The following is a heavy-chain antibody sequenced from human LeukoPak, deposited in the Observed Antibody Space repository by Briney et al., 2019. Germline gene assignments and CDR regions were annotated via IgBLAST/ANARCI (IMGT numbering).Heavy chain of an antibody. V-gene: IGHV1-69*13. CDR1: GGTFSSYG. J-gene: IGHJ6*02. CDR2: IIPIFGTA. Sequence: ASVKVSCKASGGTFSSYGISLVRQAPGQGLEWMGGIIPIFGTANYAQKFQGRVTITADESTSTAYMELSSLRSEDTAVYYCARDEVRGVIYYGMDVWGQGTTVTVSS. D-gene: IGHD3-10*01. CDR3: ARDEVRGVIYYGMDV.